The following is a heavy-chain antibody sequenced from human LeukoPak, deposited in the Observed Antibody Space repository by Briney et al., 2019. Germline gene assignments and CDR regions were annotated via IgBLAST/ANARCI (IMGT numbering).Heavy chain of an antibody. CDR3: ARGPRITLIRGGQWYYYMDV. J-gene: IGHJ6*03. CDR1: GGSISSYY. CDR2: IYDSGTT. D-gene: IGHD3-10*01. V-gene: IGHV4-59*01. Sequence: SETLSLTCTVSGGSISSYYWSWIRQPPGKGLEWFGYIYDSGTTNYNPSLKSRVTISVDTSKNQFSLKLSSVTAADTAVYYCARGPRITLIRGGQWYYYMDVWGKGTTVTISS.